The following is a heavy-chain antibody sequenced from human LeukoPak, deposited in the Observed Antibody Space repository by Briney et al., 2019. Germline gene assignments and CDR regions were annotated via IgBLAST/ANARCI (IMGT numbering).Heavy chain of an antibody. CDR3: ARDPSPEPITMVRGAADY. J-gene: IGHJ4*02. V-gene: IGHV1-69*04. D-gene: IGHD3-10*01. CDR2: IIPILGIA. Sequence: GASVKVSCKASGYTFTSYAISWVRQAPGQGLEWMGRIIPILGIANYAQKFQGRVTITADKSTSTAYMELSSLRSEDTAVYYCARDPSPEPITMVRGAADYWGQGTLVTVSS. CDR1: GYTFTSYA.